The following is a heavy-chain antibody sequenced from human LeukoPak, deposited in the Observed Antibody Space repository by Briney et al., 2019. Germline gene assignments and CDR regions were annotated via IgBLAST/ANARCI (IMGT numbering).Heavy chain of an antibody. CDR3: ATTFSGSYPEIDY. CDR2: HNPSTGAT. CDR1: GYSFTGYF. D-gene: IGHD6-19*01. Sequence: ASVKVSCKASGYSFTGYFIHWVRQAPGQGLEWMGRHNPSTGATNYAQTFQGRVTMTRDTSIDTVYMEVSALSSDDTAVYYCATTFSGSYPEIDYWGQGTLVTVSS. V-gene: IGHV1-2*02. J-gene: IGHJ4*02.